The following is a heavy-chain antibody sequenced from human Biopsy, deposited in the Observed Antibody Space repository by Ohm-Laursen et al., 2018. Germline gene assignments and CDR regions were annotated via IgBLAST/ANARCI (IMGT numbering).Heavy chain of an antibody. CDR1: GFNLSAFA. CDR2: IKKKSNNDAT. D-gene: IGHD4-17*01. CDR3: TCRYGDSPL. V-gene: IGHV3-73*01. Sequence: SLRLSCAASGFNLSAFALHWVRQASGRGLEWVGRIKKKSNNDATAYAESMKGRFSIFRDDSKSTSFLQMNSLKIEDTAIYYCTCRYGDSPLWGQGTMVTVSS. J-gene: IGHJ3*01.